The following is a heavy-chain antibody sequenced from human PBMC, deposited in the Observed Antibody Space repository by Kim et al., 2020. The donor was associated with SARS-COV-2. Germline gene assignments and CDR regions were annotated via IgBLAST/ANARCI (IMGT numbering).Heavy chain of an antibody. CDR2: ISGSGGST. D-gene: IGHD3-22*01. V-gene: IGHV3-23*01. Sequence: GGSLRLSCAASGFTFSSYAMSWVRQAPGKGLEWVSAISGSGGSTYYADSVKGRFTISRDNSKNTLYLQMNSLRAEDTAVYYCAKDFVDYYASSGHLFDYWGQGTLVTVSS. CDR3: AKDFVDYYASSGHLFDY. CDR1: GFTFSSYA. J-gene: IGHJ4*02.